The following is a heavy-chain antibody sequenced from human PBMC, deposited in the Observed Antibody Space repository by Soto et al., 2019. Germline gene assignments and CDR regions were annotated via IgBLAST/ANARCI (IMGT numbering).Heavy chain of an antibody. CDR3: VRGGGGGLFDP. Sequence: GGSLRLSCAASGFNFSDYYMTWIRQAPGKGLEWLSYISPGSRYPAYADSVKGRFTISRDNAKRSLYLQMMSLTAEDTAIYYCVRGGGGGLFDPWGQGTMVTVSS. CDR1: GFNFSDYY. D-gene: IGHD2-15*01. V-gene: IGHV3-11*06. J-gene: IGHJ5*02. CDR2: ISPGSRYP.